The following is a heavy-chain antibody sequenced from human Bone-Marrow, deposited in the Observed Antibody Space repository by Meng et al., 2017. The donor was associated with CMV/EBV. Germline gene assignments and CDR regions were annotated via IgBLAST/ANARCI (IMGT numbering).Heavy chain of an antibody. CDR2: IRYDGSNK. CDR3: SKNSSIVVVPADSFDP. V-gene: IGHV3-30*02. Sequence: GGSLRLSCAASGFTFSSYGMHWVRQAPGKGLEWVAFIRYDGSNKYYADSVKGRFTISRDNSKNTLYLQMNSLRAEDTAVYYCSKNSSIVVVPADSFDPWGQGTLVTVSS. CDR1: GFTFSSYG. J-gene: IGHJ5*02. D-gene: IGHD2-2*01.